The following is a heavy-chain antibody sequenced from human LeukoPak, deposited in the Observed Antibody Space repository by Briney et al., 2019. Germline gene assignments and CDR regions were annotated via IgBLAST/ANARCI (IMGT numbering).Heavy chain of an antibody. V-gene: IGHV4-59*12. CDR3: ARDSYNYSLDY. CDR1: GGSISSYY. D-gene: IGHD4-4*01. Sequence: SETLSLTCTVSGGSISSYYWSWIRQPPGKGLEWIGYIYYSGSTNYNPSLKSRVTISVDTSKNQFSLKLSSVTAAGTAVYYCARDSYNYSLDYWGQGTLVTVSS. J-gene: IGHJ4*02. CDR2: IYYSGST.